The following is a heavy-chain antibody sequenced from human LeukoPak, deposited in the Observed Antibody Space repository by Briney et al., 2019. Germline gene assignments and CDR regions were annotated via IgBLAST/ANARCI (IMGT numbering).Heavy chain of an antibody. Sequence: PGGSLRLSCAASGFTFSSYGMHWVRQAPGKGLEWVAFIRYDGSNKYYADSVKGRFTISRDDSKNTLYLQMNSLRAEDTAVCYCAKDRDYVWGSYRSYYFDYWGQGTLVTVSS. D-gene: IGHD3-16*02. V-gene: IGHV3-30*02. CDR1: GFTFSSYG. J-gene: IGHJ4*02. CDR3: AKDRDYVWGSYRSYYFDY. CDR2: IRYDGSNK.